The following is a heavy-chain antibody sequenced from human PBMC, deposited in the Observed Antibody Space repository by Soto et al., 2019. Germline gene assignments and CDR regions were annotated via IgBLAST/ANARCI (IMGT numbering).Heavy chain of an antibody. CDR1: GFTFSSYG. J-gene: IGHJ4*02. CDR3: AKDGKGYCSGGSCPPFLDY. CDR2: ISYDGSNK. Sequence: VQLVESGGGVVQPGRSLRLSCAASGFTFSSYGMHWVRQAPGKGLEWVAVISYDGSNKYYADSVKGRFTISRDNSKNTLYLQMNSLRAEDTAVYYCAKDGKGYCSGGSCPPFLDYWGQGTLVTVSS. D-gene: IGHD2-15*01. V-gene: IGHV3-30*18.